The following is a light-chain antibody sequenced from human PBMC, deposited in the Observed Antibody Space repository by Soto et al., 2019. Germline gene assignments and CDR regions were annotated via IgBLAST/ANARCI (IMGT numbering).Light chain of an antibody. CDR3: QQHNKWPLT. Sequence: EIVMTQSPATPSVSPGERATLSCRASQSVSSNLAWYQQKPGQAPRLLIYGASTRATGFPARFSGSGSGTDFTLTISSLQSEDFAVYYCQQHNKWPLTFGGGTKVEI. CDR2: GAS. J-gene: IGKJ4*01. CDR1: QSVSSN. V-gene: IGKV3-15*01.